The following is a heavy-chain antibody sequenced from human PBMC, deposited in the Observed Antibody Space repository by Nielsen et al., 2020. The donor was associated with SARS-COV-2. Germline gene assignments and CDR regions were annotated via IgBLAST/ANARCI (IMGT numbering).Heavy chain of an antibody. D-gene: IGHD2-15*01. CDR1: GFTFDDYA. CDR3: ATLGYCGGGSCYDLPPPLFDY. J-gene: IGHJ4*02. Sequence: GESLKISCAASGFTFDDYAMHWVRQAPGKGLEWVAVISYDGSNKYYADSVKGRFTISRDNSKNTLYLQMNSLRAEDTAVYYCATLGYCGGGSCYDLPPPLFDYWGQGTLVTVSS. V-gene: IGHV3-30-3*01. CDR2: ISYDGSNK.